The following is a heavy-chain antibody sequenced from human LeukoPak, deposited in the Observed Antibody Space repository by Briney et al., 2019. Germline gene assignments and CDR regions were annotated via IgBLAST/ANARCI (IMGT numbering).Heavy chain of an antibody. J-gene: IGHJ4*02. CDR1: GYIFTSYG. D-gene: IGHD1-26*01. CDR3: ARDNIVGATHDF. Sequence: ASVKVSCKASGYIFTSYGITWVRQAPGQGLEWMGWISGYNGNTNYAQKLQGRVTMTTDTSTSTTYMELRSLRSEDTAVYYCARDNIVGATHDFWGQGTLVTVSS. V-gene: IGHV1-18*01. CDR2: ISGYNGNT.